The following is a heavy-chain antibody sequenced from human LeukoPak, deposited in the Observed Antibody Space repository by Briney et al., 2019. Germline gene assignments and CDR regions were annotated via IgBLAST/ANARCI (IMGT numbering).Heavy chain of an antibody. CDR1: GYTLTELS. D-gene: IGHD3-22*01. V-gene: IGHV1-24*01. CDR2: FDPEDGET. J-gene: IGHJ4*02. Sequence: ASVKVSCKVSGYTLTELSMHWVRQAPGKGLEWVGGFDPEDGETIYAQKFQGRVTMTEDTSTDTAYMELSSLRSEDTAVYYCATRGGYDSSGYYYFLFRYWGQGTLVTVSS. CDR3: ATRGGYDSSGYYYFLFRY.